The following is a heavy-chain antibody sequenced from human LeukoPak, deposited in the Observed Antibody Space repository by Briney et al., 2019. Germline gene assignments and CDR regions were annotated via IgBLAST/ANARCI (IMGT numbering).Heavy chain of an antibody. D-gene: IGHD2-2*01. CDR2: ISSSSSYI. J-gene: IGHJ4*02. CDR3: ARDLRPSVVVPAAIGY. CDR1: GFTFSSYS. V-gene: IGHV3-21*01. Sequence: GGSLRLSCAASGFTFSSYSMNWVRQAPGKGLEWVSSISSSSSYIYYADSVKGRFTISRDNAKNSLYLQMNSPRAEDTAVYYCARDLRPSVVVPAAIGYWGQGTLVTVSS.